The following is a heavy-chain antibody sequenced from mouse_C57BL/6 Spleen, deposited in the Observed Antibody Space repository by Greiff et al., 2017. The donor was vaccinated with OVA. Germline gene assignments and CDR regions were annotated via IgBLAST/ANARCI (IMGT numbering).Heavy chain of an antibody. CDR3: ARERDYGSSLDY. V-gene: IGHV5-16*01. J-gene: IGHJ2*01. CDR1: GFTFSDYY. Sequence: EVMLVESEGGLVQPGSSMKLSCTASGFTFSDYYMAWVRQVPEKGLEWVANINYDGSSTYYLDSLKSRFIISRDNAKNILYLQMSSLKSEDTATYYCARERDYGSSLDYWGQGTTLTVSS. CDR2: INYDGSST. D-gene: IGHD1-1*01.